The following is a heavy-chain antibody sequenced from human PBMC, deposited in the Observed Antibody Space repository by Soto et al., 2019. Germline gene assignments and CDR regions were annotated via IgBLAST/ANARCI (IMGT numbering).Heavy chain of an antibody. V-gene: IGHV3-15*01. J-gene: IGHJ3*02. CDR3: TTGYSSGWYTNDAFDI. CDR1: GFTISNAW. D-gene: IGHD6-19*01. CDR2: IKSKTDGGTT. Sequence: PGGLMRLCRAASGFTISNAWMRWVRKAPGKGLEWVGRIKSKTDGGTTDYAAPVKGRFTISRDDSKNTLYLQMNSLKTEDTAVYYCTTGYSSGWYTNDAFDIWGQGTMVT.